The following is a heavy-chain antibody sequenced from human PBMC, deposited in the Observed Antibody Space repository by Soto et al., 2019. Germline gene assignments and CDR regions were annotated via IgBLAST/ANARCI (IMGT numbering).Heavy chain of an antibody. Sequence: QVQLVQSGAEVKKPGASVKVSCKASGYTFTSYDINWVRQATGQGLEWMGWMNPNRGNTGYAQKYQDRVTMTRNPSISTAYMELSSLRSEDTAVYYCALATRRYYYYGMDVWGQGTTVTVSS. CDR3: ALATRRYYYYGMDV. CDR2: MNPNRGNT. J-gene: IGHJ6*02. V-gene: IGHV1-8*01. D-gene: IGHD2-15*01. CDR1: GYTFTSYD.